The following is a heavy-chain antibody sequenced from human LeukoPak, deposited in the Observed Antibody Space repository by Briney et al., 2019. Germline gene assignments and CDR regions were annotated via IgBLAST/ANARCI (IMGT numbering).Heavy chain of an antibody. J-gene: IGHJ4*02. CDR2: INTNTGDP. V-gene: IGHV7-4-1*02. CDR3: ARGRLGDFSLDH. D-gene: IGHD3-16*01. Sequence: ASVKVSCKASGYSFRSHVISWVRQAPGQGLEWMAWINTNTGDPTYAQGFRGRFVLSLDTYVTTSYLEISNLKDEDTAVYYCARGRLGDFSLDHWGQGTPVTVSP. CDR1: GYSFRSHV.